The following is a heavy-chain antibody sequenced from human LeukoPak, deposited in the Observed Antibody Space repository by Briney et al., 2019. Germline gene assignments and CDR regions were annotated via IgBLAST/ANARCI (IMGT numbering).Heavy chain of an antibody. D-gene: IGHD3-10*01. Sequence: GGSLRLSCAASGFSIENDWMSWVRQAPGKGLEWVGRVKSYNAGGTTHYAAPVKGRFIISRDDSKNMLYLQMDSLKTEDTAVYYCTLTQGWGAGSYFLDYWGQGALVTVSS. CDR2: VKSYNAGGTT. J-gene: IGHJ4*02. CDR1: GFSIENDW. V-gene: IGHV3-15*01. CDR3: TLTQGWGAGSYFLDY.